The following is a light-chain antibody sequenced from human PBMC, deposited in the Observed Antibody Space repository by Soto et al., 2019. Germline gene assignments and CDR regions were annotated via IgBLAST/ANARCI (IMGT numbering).Light chain of an antibody. J-gene: IGLJ1*01. Sequence: QSALTQPASVSGSPGQSITISCTGTSSDVGGYNDVSWYQQHPGKAPKLIISEVSNRPSGVSNRFSGSKSGNTASLTISGLQAEDEADYYCSSYTSSRSLEGVFGTGTKVTVL. CDR2: EVS. CDR1: SSDVGGYND. V-gene: IGLV2-14*01. CDR3: SSYTSSRSLEGV.